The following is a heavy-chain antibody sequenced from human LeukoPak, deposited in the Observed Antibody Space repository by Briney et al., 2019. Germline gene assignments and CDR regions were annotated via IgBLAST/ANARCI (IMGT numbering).Heavy chain of an antibody. V-gene: IGHV3-23*01. D-gene: IGHD3-3*01. Sequence: GGSLRLSCAASGFTFSSYAMSWVRQAPGKGLEWVSAISGSGGSTYYADSVKGRFTISRDNSKNTLYLQMNSLRAEDTAAYYCAKVGYFFGYLYYFDYWGQGILVTVSS. J-gene: IGHJ4*02. CDR2: ISGSGGST. CDR1: GFTFSSYA. CDR3: AKVGYFFGYLYYFDY.